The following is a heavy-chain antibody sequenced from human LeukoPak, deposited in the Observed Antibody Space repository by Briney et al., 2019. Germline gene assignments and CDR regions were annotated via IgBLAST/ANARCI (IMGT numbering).Heavy chain of an antibody. V-gene: IGHV5-51*01. Sequence: GESLKISCKGSGYSFTSYWTGWVRQMPGKGLKWMGIIYPADSDTRYSPSFQGQVTISADKSISTAYLQWSSLKASDTAMYYCARPGGDGYNPYRIDYWGQGTLVTVSS. CDR2: IYPADSDT. J-gene: IGHJ4*02. CDR1: GYSFTSYW. D-gene: IGHD5-24*01. CDR3: ARPGGDGYNPYRIDY.